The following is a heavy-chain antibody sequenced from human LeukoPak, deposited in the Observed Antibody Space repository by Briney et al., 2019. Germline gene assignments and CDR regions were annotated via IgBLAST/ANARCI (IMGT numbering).Heavy chain of an antibody. J-gene: IGHJ5*02. CDR1: GFTFDDYA. D-gene: IGHD2-15*01. Sequence: GGSLRLSCAASGFTFDDYAMHWVRQAPGKGLEWVSGISWNSGSIGCADSVKGRFTISRDNAKNSLYLQMNSLRAEDTALYYCAKDSCSGGSCESLPTTWGQGTLVTVSS. CDR2: ISWNSGSI. CDR3: AKDSCSGGSCESLPTT. V-gene: IGHV3-9*01.